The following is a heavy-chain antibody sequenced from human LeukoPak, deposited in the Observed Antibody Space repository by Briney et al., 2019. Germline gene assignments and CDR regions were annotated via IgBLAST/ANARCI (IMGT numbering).Heavy chain of an antibody. Sequence: PGGSLRLSCAASGFSFSSYGMHWVRQAPGKGLEWVAVIWYDESYKFYADSVKGRFTISRDNSKNTLYLQMNSLRAEDTAVYYCARLDCTGGNCYSYATYFFVYWGQGTLVTVSS. CDR2: IWYDESYK. CDR3: ARLDCTGGNCYSYATYFFVY. V-gene: IGHV3-33*01. J-gene: IGHJ4*02. D-gene: IGHD2-15*01. CDR1: GFSFSSYG.